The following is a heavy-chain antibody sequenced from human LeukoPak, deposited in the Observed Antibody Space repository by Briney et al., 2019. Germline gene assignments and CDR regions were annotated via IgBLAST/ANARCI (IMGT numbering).Heavy chain of an antibody. CDR2: IYYSGST. D-gene: IGHD5-18*01. V-gene: IGHV4-31*03. CDR1: GGSISSGGYY. Sequence: SETLSLTCTVSGGSISSGGYYWSWIRQHPGKGLEWIGYIYYSGSTYYNPSLKSRVTISVDTSKNQFSLKLSSVTAADTAVYYCARVDFGLWLTDYWGQGTLVTVSS. CDR3: ARVDFGLWLTDY. J-gene: IGHJ4*02.